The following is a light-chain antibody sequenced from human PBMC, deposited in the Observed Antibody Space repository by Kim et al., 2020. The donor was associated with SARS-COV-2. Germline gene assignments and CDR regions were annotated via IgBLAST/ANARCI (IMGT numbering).Light chain of an antibody. J-gene: IGKJ2*01. CDR2: DAS. V-gene: IGKV3-11*01. CDR3: QQRSNWPPWYT. CDR1: QSVSSY. Sequence: EIVLTQSPATLSLSPGERATLSCRASQSVSSYLAWYQQKPGQAPRLLIYDASNRATGIPARFSGSGSGTDFTLTNSSLEPEDFAVYYCQQRSNWPPWYTFGQGTKLEI.